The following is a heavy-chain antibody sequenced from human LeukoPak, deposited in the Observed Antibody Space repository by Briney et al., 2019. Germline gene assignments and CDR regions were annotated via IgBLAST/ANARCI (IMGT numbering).Heavy chain of an antibody. Sequence: GGSLRLSCAASGFTFSNFVMSWVRQVPGKGLQWVAAIGGSGGSTYYADSVKGRFTISRDNSKNTLYLQMNSLRAEDTAVYYCAKDGTYYYDSSGYPMHGSDPWGQGTLVIVSS. CDR3: AKDGTYYYDSSGYPMHGSDP. D-gene: IGHD3-22*01. V-gene: IGHV3-23*01. J-gene: IGHJ5*02. CDR1: GFTFSNFV. CDR2: IGGSGGST.